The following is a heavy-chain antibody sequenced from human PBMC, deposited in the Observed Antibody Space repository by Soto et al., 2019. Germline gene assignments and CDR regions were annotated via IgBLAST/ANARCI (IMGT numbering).Heavy chain of an antibody. CDR1: GGSFSGYY. J-gene: IGHJ5*02. Sequence: SETLSLTCAVYGGSFSGYYWSWIRQPPGKGLEWIGEINHSGSTNYNPSLKSRVTISVDTSKNQFSLKLSSVTAADTAVYYCARVVLDSSSWYWFDPWGQGTLVTV. CDR3: ARVVLDSSSWYWFDP. V-gene: IGHV4-34*01. CDR2: INHSGST. D-gene: IGHD6-13*01.